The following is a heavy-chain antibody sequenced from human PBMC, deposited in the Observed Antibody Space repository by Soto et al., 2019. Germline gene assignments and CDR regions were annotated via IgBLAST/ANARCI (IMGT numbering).Heavy chain of an antibody. CDR3: AKNGQPPYYYYGLDV. D-gene: IGHD2-8*01. V-gene: IGHV1-18*01. Sequence: VASVKVSCKASGYTFTRYGISWVRQAPGQGLEWMGWISGYNGDTNYAQKFQDRVSMTIDTSTGTAYMELRSLTSDDTAIYYCAKNGQPPYYYYGLDVWGQGNKVTVSS. J-gene: IGHJ6*02. CDR2: ISGYNGDT. CDR1: GYTFTRYG.